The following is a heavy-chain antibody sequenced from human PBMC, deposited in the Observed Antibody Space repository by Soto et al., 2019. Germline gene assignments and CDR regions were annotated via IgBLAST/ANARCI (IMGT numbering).Heavy chain of an antibody. CDR1: GGSFSGYC. Sequence: PSETLSLTCAVYGGSFSGYCWTWIRQPPGTGLEWIGEINHSGSTNYNPSLKSRVTISVDTSKNQFSLKLTSVTAADTAVYYCASDKITGLFDYWGQGTLVTVSS. D-gene: IGHD2-8*02. CDR2: INHSGST. J-gene: IGHJ4*02. V-gene: IGHV4-34*01. CDR3: ASDKITGLFDY.